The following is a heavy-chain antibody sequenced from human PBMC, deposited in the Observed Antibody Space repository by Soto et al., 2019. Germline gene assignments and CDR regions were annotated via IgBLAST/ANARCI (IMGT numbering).Heavy chain of an antibody. V-gene: IGHV4-59*01. D-gene: IGHD6-19*01. CDR1: GGSISRYY. J-gene: IGHJ4*02. CDR2: IYYSGST. CDR3: ASGIAVAGTLGY. Sequence: SETLALTCTVSGGSISRYYWSWIRQPPGKGLEWIGYIYYSGSTNYNPSLKGRVTISVDTSKNQFSLKLSSVTAADTAVYYCASGIAVAGTLGYWGQGTLVTVSS.